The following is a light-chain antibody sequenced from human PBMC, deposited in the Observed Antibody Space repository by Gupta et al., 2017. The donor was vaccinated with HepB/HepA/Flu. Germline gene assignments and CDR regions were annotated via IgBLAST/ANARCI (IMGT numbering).Light chain of an antibody. CDR2: GNT. V-gene: IGLV1-40*01. Sequence: QSVLTQPPSVSGAPGQRVTISCTGSSSNIGAGYDIHWYQHVPGTAPKLLIYGNTNRPSGVPDRFSGSKSGTSASPASTVLQAEDEADYYCQSYDSSLSVVVFGGGTKVTVL. CDR3: QSYDSSLSVVV. CDR1: SSNIGAGYD. J-gene: IGLJ2*01.